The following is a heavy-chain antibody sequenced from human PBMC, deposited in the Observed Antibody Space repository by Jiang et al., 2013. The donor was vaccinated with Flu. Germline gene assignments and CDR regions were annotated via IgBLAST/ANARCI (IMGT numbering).Heavy chain of an antibody. J-gene: IGHJ6*02. CDR2: IIPIFGTA. CDR3: ARVRNDILTGYYNPINYYGMDV. CDR1: GGTFSSYA. D-gene: IGHD3-9*01. V-gene: IGHV1-69*06. Sequence: SGAEVKKPGSSVKVSCKASGGTFSSYAISWVRQAPGQGLEWMGGIIPIFGTANYAQKFQGRVTITADKSTSTAYMELSSLRSEDTAVYYCARVRNDILTGYYNPINYYGMDVWGQGTTVTGLL.